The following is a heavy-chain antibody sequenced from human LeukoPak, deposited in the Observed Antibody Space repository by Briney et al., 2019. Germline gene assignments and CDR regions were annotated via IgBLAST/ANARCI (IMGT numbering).Heavy chain of an antibody. CDR1: GYTFTSFH. J-gene: IGHJ4*02. Sequence: ASVKVSCKASGYTFTSFHMHWVRQAPGQGLEWMGIINPSGGDTSYPQKFQGRVTMTRDTSTSTVYMELSSLRSEDTAVYYCARAPHSSAGDNFDYWGQGTLVTVSS. V-gene: IGHV1-46*01. CDR3: ARAPHSSAGDNFDY. CDR2: INPSGGDT. D-gene: IGHD2-15*01.